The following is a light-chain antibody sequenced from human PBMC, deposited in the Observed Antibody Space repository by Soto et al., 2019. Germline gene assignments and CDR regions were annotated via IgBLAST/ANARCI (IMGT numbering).Light chain of an antibody. CDR3: SSWDDSLGAVI. CDR1: SSNIGGSNY. V-gene: IGLV1-47*02. Sequence: QSVLTQPPSASGTPGQKVFISCSGSSSNIGGSNYAYWYQQLPGAAPKLLMHSNNLRPSGVPERISGSKFGTAASLAISGLRYEDEAVYYCSSWDDSLGAVIFGAGTKLTVL. CDR2: SNN. J-gene: IGLJ2*01.